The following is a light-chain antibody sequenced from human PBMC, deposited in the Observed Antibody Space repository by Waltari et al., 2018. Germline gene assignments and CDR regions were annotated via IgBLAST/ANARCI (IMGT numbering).Light chain of an antibody. CDR1: NIGSKS. J-gene: IGLJ2*01. CDR3: QVWDSSSDHVV. V-gene: IGLV3-21*04. CDR2: YDS. Sequence: SYVLTQPPSVSVAPGKTARISCGGNNIGSKSVNWYQQKPGQSPVLFIYYDSNRPPGIPVRFSGSHSRNTATLTLRSVEAVDEADYYCQVWDSSSDHVVFGGGTKLTVL.